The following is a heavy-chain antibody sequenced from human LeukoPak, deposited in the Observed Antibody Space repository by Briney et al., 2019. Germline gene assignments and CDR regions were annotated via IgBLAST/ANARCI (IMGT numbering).Heavy chain of an antibody. CDR3: AKSSSSGWYPYYFDY. Sequence: PGGSLRLSCAASGFTFSSYAMSWVRQAPGKGLEWVSAISGSGGSTYYADSVKGRFTISRDNSKNTLYLQMNSLRAEDTVVYYCAKSSSSGWYPYYFDYWGQGTLVTVSS. V-gene: IGHV3-23*01. CDR1: GFTFSSYA. D-gene: IGHD6-19*01. J-gene: IGHJ4*02. CDR2: ISGSGGST.